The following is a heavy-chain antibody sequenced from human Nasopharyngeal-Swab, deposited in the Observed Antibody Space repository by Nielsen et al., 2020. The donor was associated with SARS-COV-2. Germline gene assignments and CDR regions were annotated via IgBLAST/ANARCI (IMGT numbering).Heavy chain of an antibody. V-gene: IGHV3-73*01. D-gene: IGHD6-13*01. CDR2: IRSKANSYAT. Sequence: GGSLRLSCAASGFTFSGSAMHWVRQASGKGLEWVGRIRSKANSYATAYAASVKGRFTISRDDSKNTAYLQMNSLKTEDTAVYYCAKGLVAAVCFDYWGQGTLVTVSS. J-gene: IGHJ4*02. CDR3: AKGLVAAVCFDY. CDR1: GFTFSGSA.